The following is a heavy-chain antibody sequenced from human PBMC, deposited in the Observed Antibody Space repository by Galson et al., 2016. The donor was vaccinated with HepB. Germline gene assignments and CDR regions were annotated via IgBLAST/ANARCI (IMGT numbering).Heavy chain of an antibody. CDR1: GFTFSNYA. V-gene: IGHV3-23*01. Sequence: SLRLSCAASGFTFSNYAMTWVRQAPGKGLEWVSGISGSGANTHYANAVKGRFTISRDNSNNTLYLQVNSLRAKDTALYFCARYSNSWAPFDYWGQGRLVTVSS. CDR3: ARYSNSWAPFDY. D-gene: IGHD6-13*01. CDR2: ISGSGANT. J-gene: IGHJ4*02.